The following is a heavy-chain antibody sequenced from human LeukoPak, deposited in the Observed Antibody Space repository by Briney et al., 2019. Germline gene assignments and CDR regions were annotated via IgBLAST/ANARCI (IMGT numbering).Heavy chain of an antibody. D-gene: IGHD6-19*01. CDR1: GYTFTSYV. J-gene: IGHJ6*03. V-gene: IGHV1-18*01. CDR3: ARGPSGWFAASRYYYMDV. Sequence: ASVKVSCKASGYTFTSYVISWVRQAPGHGVEWMGWISAYNGNTNYAQKLQGRVTMTTDTSTSTAYMELRSLRSDDTAVYYCARGPSGWFAASRYYYMDVWGKGTTVTVSS. CDR2: ISAYNGNT.